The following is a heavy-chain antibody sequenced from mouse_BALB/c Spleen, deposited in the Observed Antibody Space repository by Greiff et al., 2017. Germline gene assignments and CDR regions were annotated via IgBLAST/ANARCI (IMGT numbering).Heavy chain of an antibody. D-gene: IGHD1-1*01. CDR1: GYSITSDYA. Sequence: VQLKQSGPGLVKPSQSLSLTCTVTGYSITSDYAWNWIRQFPGNKLEWMGYISYSGSTSYNPSLKSRISITRDTSKNQFFLQLNSVTTEDTATYYCARTTVVVHFDYWGQGTTLTVSS. J-gene: IGHJ2*01. CDR3: ARTTVVVHFDY. CDR2: ISYSGST. V-gene: IGHV3-2*02.